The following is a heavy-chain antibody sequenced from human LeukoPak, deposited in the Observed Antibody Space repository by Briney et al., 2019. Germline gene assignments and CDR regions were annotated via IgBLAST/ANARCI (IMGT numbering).Heavy chain of an antibody. V-gene: IGHV3-74*01. CDR1: GFIFSDYW. D-gene: IGHD5-12*01. Sequence: GGSLSLSCAASGFIFSDYWMHWVRQVPGKGLEWLSRINNDGVSTSYADSVKGRFTISRDNAKNTLYLRMNSLRAEDTAIYYCARKPLSGGYGGTIDYWGQGTLVTVSS. CDR3: ARKPLSGGYGGTIDY. CDR2: INNDGVST. J-gene: IGHJ4*02.